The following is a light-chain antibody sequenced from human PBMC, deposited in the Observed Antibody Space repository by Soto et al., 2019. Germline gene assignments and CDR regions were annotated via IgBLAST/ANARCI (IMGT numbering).Light chain of an antibody. J-gene: IGLJ3*02. CDR2: DVS. CDR3: CSYAGSNWV. Sequence: QSVLTQPRSVSGSPGQSVTISCTGTSSDVGGYNYVSWYQQHPGKAPKLMIYDVSKRPSGVPDRFSGSKSGNTASLTISGLQAEDEADYYCCSYAGSNWVFGGGTKLPS. CDR1: SSDVGGYNY. V-gene: IGLV2-11*01.